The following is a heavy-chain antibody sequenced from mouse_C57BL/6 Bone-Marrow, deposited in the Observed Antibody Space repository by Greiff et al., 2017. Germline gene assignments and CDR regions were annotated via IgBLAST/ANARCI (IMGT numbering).Heavy chain of an antibody. Sequence: VQLKQSGAELVRPGASVKLSCTASGFNIKDDYMPWVKQRPEQGLEWIGWIDPENGDTEYASKFQGKATITADTSSNTAYLQLSSLTSEDTAVYYCTTPYYGSSYGYWYFDVWGTGTTVTVSS. D-gene: IGHD1-1*01. CDR3: TTPYYGSSYGYWYFDV. V-gene: IGHV14-4*01. J-gene: IGHJ1*03. CDR1: GFNIKDDY. CDR2: IDPENGDT.